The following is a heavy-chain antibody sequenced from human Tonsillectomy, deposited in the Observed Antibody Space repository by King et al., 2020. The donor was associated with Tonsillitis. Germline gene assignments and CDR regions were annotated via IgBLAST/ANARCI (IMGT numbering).Heavy chain of an antibody. CDR2: ISGNGGST. CDR1: GFTFSSNA. V-gene: IGHV3-23*04. D-gene: IGHD2-8*02. Sequence: VQLVESGGALVQPGGSLRLSCAASGFTFSSNAMSWVRQTPGKGLEWVSSISGNGGSTYYADSVKGRFTISRDNSKNTLYLQMNSLRAEDTAVDFCVKKRHKKTAYSTGWFEDDWGQGTQVTVSS. J-gene: IGHJ4*02. CDR3: VKKRHKKTAYSTGWFEDD.